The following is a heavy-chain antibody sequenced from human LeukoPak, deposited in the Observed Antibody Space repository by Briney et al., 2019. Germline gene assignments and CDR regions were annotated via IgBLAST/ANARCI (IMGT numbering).Heavy chain of an antibody. V-gene: IGHV1-18*01. D-gene: IGHD2-2*01. J-gene: IGHJ4*02. CDR1: GYTFTSYG. Sequence: ASVKVSCKASGYTFTSYGISWVRQAPGQGLEWMVWISAYNGNTNYAQKLQGRVTMTTDTSTSTAYMELRSLRSDDTAVYYCARGIFGVVVPAANFDYWGQGTLVTVSS. CDR2: ISAYNGNT. CDR3: ARGIFGVVVPAANFDY.